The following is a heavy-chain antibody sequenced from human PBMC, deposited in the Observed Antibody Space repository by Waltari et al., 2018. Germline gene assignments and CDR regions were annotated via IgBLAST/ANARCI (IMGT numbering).Heavy chain of an antibody. Sequence: QVQLVESGGGVVQPGGSLRLSCVESGFTSSSVGMHWVRQARGKGVEGVGLIRFDGSNKDYADSVKGRFTSSRDNSQNTLYLQMSSLRPEDTAIYYCVKTGYDSAWYFDYWGQGTLVTVSS. CDR2: IRFDGSNK. V-gene: IGHV3-30*02. J-gene: IGHJ4*01. CDR3: VKTGYDSAWYFDY. CDR1: GFTSSSVG. D-gene: IGHD3-22*01.